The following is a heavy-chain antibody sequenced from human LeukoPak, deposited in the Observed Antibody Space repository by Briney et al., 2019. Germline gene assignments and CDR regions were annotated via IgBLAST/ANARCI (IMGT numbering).Heavy chain of an antibody. CDR3: ARAGYSSGWPTN. V-gene: IGHV4-39*07. Sequence: PSETLSLTCTVSGGSVSSSRYYWGWIRQPPGKGLEWIGSIYYSGSTYYNPSLKSRVTISVDTSKNQFSLRLSSVTAADTAVYFCARAGYSSGWPTNWGQGTLVTVSS. CDR1: GGSVSSSRYY. J-gene: IGHJ4*02. D-gene: IGHD6-19*01. CDR2: IYYSGST.